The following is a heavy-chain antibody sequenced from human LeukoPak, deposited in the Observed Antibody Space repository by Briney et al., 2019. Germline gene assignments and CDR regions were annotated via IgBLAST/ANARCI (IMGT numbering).Heavy chain of an antibody. D-gene: IGHD5-12*01. J-gene: IGHJ6*02. CDR2: IYYSGST. CDR1: GGSISSGGYS. Sequence: SETLSLTCAVSGGSISSGGYSWSWIRQPPGKGLEWIGYIYYSGSTNYNPSLKSRVTISVDTSKNQFSLKLSSVTAADTAVYYCARGPLLVGGYDYYYYYGMDVWGQGTTVTVSS. V-gene: IGHV4-61*08. CDR3: ARGPLLVGGYDYYYYYGMDV.